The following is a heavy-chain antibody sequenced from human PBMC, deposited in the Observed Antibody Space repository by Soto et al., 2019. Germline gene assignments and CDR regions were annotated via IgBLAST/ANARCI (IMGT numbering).Heavy chain of an antibody. J-gene: IGHJ4*02. V-gene: IGHV3-33*01. D-gene: IGHD1-26*01. CDR3: TRDPYGGSRYYFDS. CDR1: GFTCTNYG. Sequence: LRLSCAASGFTCTNYGRHWVRQAPGKGLEWVAVIWYDGSNRFYADSVKGRFTISKDNSQNMLYLQMHSLRPEDTAVYYCTRDPYGGSRYYFDSWGQGTRVTVSS. CDR2: IWYDGSNR.